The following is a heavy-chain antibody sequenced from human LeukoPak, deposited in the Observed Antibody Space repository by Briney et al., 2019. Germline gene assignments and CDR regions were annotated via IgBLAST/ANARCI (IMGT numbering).Heavy chain of an antibody. CDR1: GGSFSGYY. CDR2: INHSGST. Sequence: SETLSLTCAVYGGSFSGYYWSWIRQPPGKGLEWIGEINHSGSTNCNPSLKSRVTISVDTSKNQFPLKLSSVTAADTAVYYCGRVQYSSSCDLWGQGTLVTVSS. V-gene: IGHV4-34*01. D-gene: IGHD6-13*01. CDR3: GRVQYSSSCDL. J-gene: IGHJ5*02.